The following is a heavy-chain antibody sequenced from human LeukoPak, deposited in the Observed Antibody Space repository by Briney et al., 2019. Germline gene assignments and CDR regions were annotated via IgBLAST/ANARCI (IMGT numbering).Heavy chain of an antibody. D-gene: IGHD2-21*01. CDR3: AKGVVVVIPHEGMDV. V-gene: IGHV3-30*02. J-gene: IGHJ6*03. CDR1: GFSFSQYG. Sequence: GRSLRLSCTVSGFSFSQYGIHWVRQAPGKGLEWVAFIRYDGSNKYYADSVKGRFTISRDNSKNTLYLQMNSLRAEDTAVYYCAKGVVVVIPHEGMDVWGKGTTVTVSS. CDR2: IRYDGSNK.